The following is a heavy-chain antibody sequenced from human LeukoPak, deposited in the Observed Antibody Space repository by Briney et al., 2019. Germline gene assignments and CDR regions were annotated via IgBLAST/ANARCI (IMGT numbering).Heavy chain of an antibody. D-gene: IGHD3-10*01. CDR3: ARAGFGEPYFDY. J-gene: IGHJ4*02. Sequence: SETLSLTCTVSGGSISSHYWSWIRQPPGKGLEWIGYIYYSGSTNYNPSLKSRVTISVDTSKNQFSLKLSSVTAADTAVYYCARAGFGEPYFDYWGQGTLVTVSS. V-gene: IGHV4-59*11. CDR2: IYYSGST. CDR1: GGSISSHY.